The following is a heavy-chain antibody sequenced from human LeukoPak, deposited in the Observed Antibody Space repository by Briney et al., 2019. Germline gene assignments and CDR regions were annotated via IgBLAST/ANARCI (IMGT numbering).Heavy chain of an antibody. V-gene: IGHV4-59*08. J-gene: IGHJ6*02. CDR1: GGSISSYY. D-gene: IGHD6-13*01. CDR3: ASRIAAAGYYYYYGMDV. CDR2: IYYSGST. Sequence: PSETLSLTCTVSGGSISSYYWSWIRQPPGKGLEWIGYIYYSGSTYYNPSLKSRVTISVDTSKNQFSLKLSSVTAADTAVYYCASRIAAAGYYYYYGMDVWGQGTTVTVSS.